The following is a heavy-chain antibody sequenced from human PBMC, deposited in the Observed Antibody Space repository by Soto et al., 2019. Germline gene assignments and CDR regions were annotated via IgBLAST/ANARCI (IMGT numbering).Heavy chain of an antibody. V-gene: IGHV3-30-3*01. CDR3: ARDSLRYDWNDFPYYYFGMDV. CDR1: GFTFSSYA. J-gene: IGHJ6*02. Sequence: QVQLVESGGDVVQPGRSLRLSCAASGFTFSSYAMHWVRQAPGKGLEWVAVITYDGSKKYYADSVKGRFTITRDNSKNTLNLQMNSLRTEDTAVYYCARDSLRYDWNDFPYYYFGMDVWGQGTTVTVSS. CDR2: ITYDGSKK. D-gene: IGHD1-1*01.